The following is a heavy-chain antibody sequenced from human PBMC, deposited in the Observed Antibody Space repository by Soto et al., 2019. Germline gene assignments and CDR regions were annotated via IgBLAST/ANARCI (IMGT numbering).Heavy chain of an antibody. CDR2: IYPGDSDT. CDR3: ARHISTAAAGPFASDWFDP. V-gene: IGHV5-51*01. J-gene: IGHJ5*02. D-gene: IGHD6-13*01. Sequence: GASVKVSCKASGYTFTSYWIGWVRQMPGKGLEWMGIIYPGDSDTRYSPSFQGHVTISADKSIGAAYLQWSSLKAWASAMYYGARHISTAAAGPFASDWFDPCGQGTLVTVSS. CDR1: GYTFTSYW.